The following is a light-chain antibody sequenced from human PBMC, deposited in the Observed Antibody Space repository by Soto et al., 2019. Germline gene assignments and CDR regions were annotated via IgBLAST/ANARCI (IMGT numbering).Light chain of an antibody. V-gene: IGKV1-5*01. CDR2: VAS. Sequence: DLQMTQSPSTLSASLGDRVTITCRASQSISDRLAWYQHKPGEAPKVLIFVASRLEARVPSRFSGSGSGTEFSLTISSLQPDDLGEYYCQHYGYVWTFGQETKVEI. CDR3: QHYGYVWT. CDR1: QSISDR. J-gene: IGKJ1*01.